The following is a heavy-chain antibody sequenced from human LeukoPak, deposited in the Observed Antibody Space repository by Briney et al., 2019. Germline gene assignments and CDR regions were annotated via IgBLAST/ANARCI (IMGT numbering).Heavy chain of an antibody. D-gene: IGHD6-19*01. Sequence: GASVKVSCKTSGGTFSSYAINWVRQAPGQGLEWMGGIIPIFGTADYAQKFQGRVTITADESTNTAYMELSSLRSEDTAVYYCARDAWYSSGSRMFDYWGQGTLVTVSS. CDR3: ARDAWYSSGSRMFDY. CDR1: GGTFSSYA. J-gene: IGHJ4*02. V-gene: IGHV1-69*13. CDR2: IIPIFGTA.